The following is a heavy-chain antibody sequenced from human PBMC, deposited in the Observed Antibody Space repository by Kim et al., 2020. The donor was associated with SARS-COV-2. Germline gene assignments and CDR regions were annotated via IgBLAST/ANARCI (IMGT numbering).Heavy chain of an antibody. CDR1: GGSFSGYY. D-gene: IGHD2-8*01. CDR3: ARGRRCTNGVCYGGQLRIDY. J-gene: IGHJ4*02. V-gene: IGHV4-34*01. Sequence: SETLSLTCAVYGGSFSGYYWSWIRQPPGKGLEWIGEINHSGSTNYNPSLKSRVTISVDTSKNQFSLKLSSVTAADTAVYYCARGRRCTNGVCYGGQLRIDYWGQGTLVTVSS. CDR2: INHSGST.